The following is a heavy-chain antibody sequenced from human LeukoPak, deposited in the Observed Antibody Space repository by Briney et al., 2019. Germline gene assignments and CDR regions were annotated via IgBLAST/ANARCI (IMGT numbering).Heavy chain of an antibody. D-gene: IGHD3-22*01. CDR2: VSYDGGAK. Sequence: GRSLRLSCAASGFTFNTYALHWVRQAPGKGLEWVAVVSYDGGAKYYADSVKGRFTISRDNSKNTVDLQMYSLRAEDTAVYYCARTIDYYDSSGYSKLDYWGQGTLVTVSS. CDR1: GFTFNTYA. J-gene: IGHJ4*02. CDR3: ARTIDYYDSSGYSKLDY. V-gene: IGHV3-30*03.